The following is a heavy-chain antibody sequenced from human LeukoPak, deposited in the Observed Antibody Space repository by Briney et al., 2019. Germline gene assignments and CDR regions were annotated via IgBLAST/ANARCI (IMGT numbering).Heavy chain of an antibody. CDR3: AKDPTDFDSSGQTYFDY. CDR1: GFTFSRYW. Sequence: GGSLRLSCAASGFTFSRYWMSWVRQAPGKGLEWVASINQDESAKFYVDSVKGRFTISRDNSKNTLYLQMNSLRAEDTAVYYCAKDPTDFDSSGQTYFDYWGQGSLVTVSS. V-gene: IGHV3-7*03. J-gene: IGHJ4*02. CDR2: INQDESAK. D-gene: IGHD3-22*01.